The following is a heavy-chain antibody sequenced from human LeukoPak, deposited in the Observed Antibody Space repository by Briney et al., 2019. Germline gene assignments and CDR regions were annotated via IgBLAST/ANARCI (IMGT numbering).Heavy chain of an antibody. CDR1: GFTFSSYG. Sequence: GGSLRLSCAASGFTFSSYGMHWVRQAPGKGLEWVAVIWYDGSNKYYADSVKGRFTISRDNSKNTLYLQMNSLRAEDTAVYYCARSRGYYYDSSGYSEGGYFDYWGQGTLVTVSS. CDR2: IWYDGSNK. CDR3: ARSRGYYYDSSGYSEGGYFDY. V-gene: IGHV3-33*01. D-gene: IGHD3-22*01. J-gene: IGHJ4*02.